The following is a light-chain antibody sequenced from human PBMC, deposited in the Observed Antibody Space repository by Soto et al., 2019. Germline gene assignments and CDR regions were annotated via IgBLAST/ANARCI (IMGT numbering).Light chain of an antibody. V-gene: IGLV1-40*01. Sequence: QSVLTQPPSVSGAPVQRVTISCTGSSSNIGAGYDVHWYQQLPGTAPKLLIYGNSNRPSGVPDRFSGSKSGTSASLAITGLQAEYEADYYCQSYDSSLSGHVVFGGGTKVTVL. CDR3: QSYDSSLSGHVV. CDR2: GNS. CDR1: SSNIGAGYD. J-gene: IGLJ2*01.